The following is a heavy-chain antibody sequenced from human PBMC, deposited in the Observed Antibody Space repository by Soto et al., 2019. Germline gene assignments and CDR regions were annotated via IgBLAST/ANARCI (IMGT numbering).Heavy chain of an antibody. Sequence: ATLSLTCTVSGGGSMNSRNFFWGWIRQPPGKGLEFVGSMYSNRSPHYSPSLKSRVRISLDPSKNQFSLKLDAVTASDTAVYYCGRGIEAATRLSGRDDWSQGTRVTVSS. J-gene: IGHJ1*01. V-gene: IGHV4-39*01. CDR3: GRGIEAATRLSGRDD. D-gene: IGHD2-15*01. CDR2: MYSNRSP. CDR1: GGGSMNSRNFF.